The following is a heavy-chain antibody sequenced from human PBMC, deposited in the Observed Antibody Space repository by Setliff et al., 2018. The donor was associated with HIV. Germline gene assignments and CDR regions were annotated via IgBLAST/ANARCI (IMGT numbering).Heavy chain of an antibody. CDR3: AKAYSGYEYSTDY. V-gene: IGHV3-23*01. CDR2: ISGSGGAT. J-gene: IGHJ4*02. Sequence: GGSLRLSCAASGFTLSSYAMTWVRQAPGKGLEWVAAISGSGGATYYADSVKGRFTISRDNSKNTLYLQMNSLRAEDTAVYYCAKAYSGYEYSTDYWGQGTLVTVSS. CDR1: GFTLSSYA. D-gene: IGHD5-12*01.